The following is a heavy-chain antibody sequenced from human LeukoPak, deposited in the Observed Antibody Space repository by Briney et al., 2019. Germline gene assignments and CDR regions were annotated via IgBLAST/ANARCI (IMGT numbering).Heavy chain of an antibody. V-gene: IGHV4-4*02. CDR2: IFHSGST. J-gene: IGHJ4*02. Sequence: PSGTLSLTCEVSGVSISSTNWWSWVRQPQGKGLEWIGEIFHSGSTKYHPSLKSRVNLSVDKYKNQFALQLNSATAADTAVYYCALHRGYFHYWGQGTLVTVSS. CDR1: GVSISSTNW. D-gene: IGHD3-16*02. CDR3: ALHRGYFHY.